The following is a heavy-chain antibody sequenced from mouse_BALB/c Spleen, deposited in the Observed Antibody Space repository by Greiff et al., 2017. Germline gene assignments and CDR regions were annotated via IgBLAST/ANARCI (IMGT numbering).Heavy chain of an antibody. D-gene: IGHD2-14*01. J-gene: IGHJ1*01. Sequence: EVKLMESGPGLVKPSQSLSLTCSVTGYSITSGYYWNWIRQFPGNKLEWMGYISYDGSNNYNPSLKNRISITRDTSKNQFFLKLNSVTTEDTATYYCATYRYDGYFDVWGAGTTVTVSS. V-gene: IGHV3-6*02. CDR1: GYSITSGYY. CDR3: ATYRYDGYFDV. CDR2: ISYDGSN.